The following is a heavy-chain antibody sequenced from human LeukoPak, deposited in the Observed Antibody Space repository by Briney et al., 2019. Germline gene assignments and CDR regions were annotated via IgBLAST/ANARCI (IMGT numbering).Heavy chain of an antibody. J-gene: IGHJ4*02. CDR2: INTNTGKS. CDR1: GYTFTSYT. D-gene: IGHD3-3*01. CDR3: ARSNSYYDFWSGYRPFDY. Sequence: ASVKVSCKASGYTFTSYTMNWVRQAPGQGLEWVGWINTNTGKSTYAQGFTGRFVFSLDTSVSTTYLQISSLKAEDTAVYYCARSNSYYDFWSGYRPFDYWGQGTLVTVSS. V-gene: IGHV7-4-1*02.